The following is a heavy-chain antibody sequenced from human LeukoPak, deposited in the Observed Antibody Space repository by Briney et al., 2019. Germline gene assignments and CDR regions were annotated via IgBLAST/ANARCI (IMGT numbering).Heavy chain of an antibody. V-gene: IGHV4-39*01. J-gene: IGHJ4*02. CDR1: GGSISSYY. CDR3: ARNSYYYDGSGYRGATYYFDY. CDR2: IYYSGST. D-gene: IGHD3-22*01. Sequence: TSETLSLTCTVSGGSISSYYWGWIRQPPGKGLEWIGSIYYSGSTNYNPSLKSRVTISVDTSKNQFSLKLSSVTAADTAVYYCARNSYYYDGSGYRGATYYFDYWGQGTLVTVSS.